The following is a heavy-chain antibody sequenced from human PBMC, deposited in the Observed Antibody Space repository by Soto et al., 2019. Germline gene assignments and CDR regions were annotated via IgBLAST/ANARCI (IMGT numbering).Heavy chain of an antibody. V-gene: IGHV1-69*13. CDR3: ARGPAHGYSYGYSAFDI. D-gene: IGHD5-18*01. Sequence: SSVKASCKASGSTFSSYAISWVRQAPGQGLEWMGGIIPIFGTANYAQKFQGRVTITADESTSTAYMEPSSLRSEDTAVYYCARGPAHGYSYGYSAFDIWGQGTMVTVSS. CDR1: GSTFSSYA. J-gene: IGHJ3*02. CDR2: IIPIFGTA.